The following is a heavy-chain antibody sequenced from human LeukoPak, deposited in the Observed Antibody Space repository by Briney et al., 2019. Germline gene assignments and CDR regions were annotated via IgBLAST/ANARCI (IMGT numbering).Heavy chain of an antibody. CDR3: AKWTFGEGDYFDY. D-gene: IGHD3-16*01. CDR1: GFTFSNYA. V-gene: IGHV3-23*01. J-gene: IGHJ4*02. Sequence: PGGSLRLSCAASGFTFSNYAMSWVRQAPGKGLEWVSAISGSGGSTYYADSVKGRFTISRDNSKNTLYLQMNSLRAEDTAVYYCAKWTFGEGDYFDYWGQGTLVTVSS. CDR2: ISGSGGST.